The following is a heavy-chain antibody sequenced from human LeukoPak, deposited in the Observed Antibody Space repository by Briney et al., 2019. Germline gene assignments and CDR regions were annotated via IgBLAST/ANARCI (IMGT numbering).Heavy chain of an antibody. V-gene: IGHV1-69*13. D-gene: IGHD3-22*01. CDR1: GGTFSSYA. CDR2: IIPIFGTA. CDR3: GRSDYDSSGRYDY. J-gene: IGHJ4*02. Sequence: AASVKVSCKASGGTFSSYAISWVRQAPGQGLEWMGGIIPIFGTANYAQKFQGRVTITADESTSTAYMELSSLRSEDTAVYYCGRSDYDSSGRYDYWGQGTLVTVSS.